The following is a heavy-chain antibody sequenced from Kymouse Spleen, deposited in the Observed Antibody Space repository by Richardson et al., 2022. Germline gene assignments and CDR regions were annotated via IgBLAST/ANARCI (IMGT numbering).Heavy chain of an antibody. J-gene: IGHJ4*02. CDR1: GFTFSGSA. V-gene: IGHV3-73*02. CDR3: TPTMVRGVIIPLLTT. CDR2: IRSKANSYAT. D-gene: IGHD3-10*01. Sequence: EVQLVESGGGLVQPGGSLKLSCAASGFTFSGSAMHWVRQASGKGLEWVGRIRSKANSYATAYAASVKGRFTISRDDSKNTAYLQMNSLKTEDTAVYYCTPTMVRGVIIPLLTTGAREPWSPSPQ.